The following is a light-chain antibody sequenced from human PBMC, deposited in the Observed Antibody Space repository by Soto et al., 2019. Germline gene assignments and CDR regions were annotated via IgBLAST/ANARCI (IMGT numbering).Light chain of an antibody. CDR1: QGIFNY. CDR3: QKYNNAPRT. V-gene: IGKV1-27*01. CDR2: AAS. J-gene: IGKJ3*01. Sequence: DIQMTQSPSSLSASVGDRVTITCRASQGIFNYLAWYQQKPGKVPKLLIYAASTLQSGVPSRFSGSGSGTDFTLTISSLQPEDVAIYYCQKYNNAPRTFGPGTKVDIK.